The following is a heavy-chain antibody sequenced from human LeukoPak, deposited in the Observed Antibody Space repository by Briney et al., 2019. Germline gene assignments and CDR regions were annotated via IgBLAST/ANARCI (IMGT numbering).Heavy chain of an antibody. Sequence: PSETLSLTCAVYGGSFSGYYWSWIRQPPGKGLEWIGEINHSGSTNYNPSLKSRVTISVDTSKNQFSLKLSSVTAADTAVYYCASGIAAVGGAFDIWGQGTVVTVSS. CDR3: ASGIAAVGGAFDI. J-gene: IGHJ3*02. CDR2: INHSGST. CDR1: GGSFSGYY. D-gene: IGHD6-13*01. V-gene: IGHV4-34*01.